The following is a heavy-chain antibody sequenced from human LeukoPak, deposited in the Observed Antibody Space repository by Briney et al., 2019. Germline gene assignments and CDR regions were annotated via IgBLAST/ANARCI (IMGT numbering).Heavy chain of an antibody. CDR1: GFTFSSYW. CDR2: IKHDGSAK. Sequence: PGGSLRLSCAASGFTFSSYWMTWVRQPPGKGLEWVANIKHDGSAKLYVDSVKGRFTISRDSAKNSLYLQMNGLRAEDTAVYFCSRGGADYSFDVWGHGTMVTVSS. D-gene: IGHD1-26*01. J-gene: IGHJ3*01. V-gene: IGHV3-7*01. CDR3: SRGGADYSFDV.